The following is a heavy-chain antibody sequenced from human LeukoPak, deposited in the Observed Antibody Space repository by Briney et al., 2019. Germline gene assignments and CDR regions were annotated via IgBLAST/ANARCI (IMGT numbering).Heavy chain of an antibody. J-gene: IGHJ5*02. V-gene: IGHV1-2*02. CDR1: GYTFTGYY. CDR3: ARDAVVVPAAIRNDWFDP. Sequence: ASVKVSCKASGYTFTGYYMHWVRQAPGQGLEWMGWIDPNSGGTNYAQKFQGRVTMTRDTSISTAYMELSRLRSDDTAVYYCARDAVVVPAAIRNDWFDPWGQGTLVTVSS. D-gene: IGHD2-2*02. CDR2: IDPNSGGT.